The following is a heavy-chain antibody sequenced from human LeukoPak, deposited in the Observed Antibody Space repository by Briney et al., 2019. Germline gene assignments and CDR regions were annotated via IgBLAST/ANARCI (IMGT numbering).Heavy chain of an antibody. CDR2: IKQDGSDK. Sequence: GGSLRLSCAASGFTFSDYWMSWVRQAPGKGPEWVANIKQDGSDKYYVDSVKGRFTISRDNAKKALYLQMNSLRAEDTAVYYCARGEFAWIQGSYGLNVWXQGTTVTVSS. D-gene: IGHD5-18*01. CDR1: GFTFSDYW. J-gene: IGHJ6*01. CDR3: ARGEFAWIQGSYGLNV. V-gene: IGHV3-7*01.